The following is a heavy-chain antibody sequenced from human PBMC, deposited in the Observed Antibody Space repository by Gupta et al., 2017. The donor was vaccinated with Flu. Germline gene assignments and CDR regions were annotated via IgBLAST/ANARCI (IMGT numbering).Heavy chain of an antibody. Sequence: QVQLVQSGAEVKKPGASVKVTCKASGYPFTGYYMPYVRQAPGQGLEWMGRINPNSGGTNYARKFQGRVTMTRDTSISTAYMELSRLRSDDTAVYYCAREYSSSSGYYYYYMDVWGKGTTVTVSS. D-gene: IGHD6-6*01. J-gene: IGHJ6*03. CDR3: AREYSSSSGYYYYYMDV. CDR1: GYPFTGYY. V-gene: IGHV1-2*06. CDR2: INPNSGGT.